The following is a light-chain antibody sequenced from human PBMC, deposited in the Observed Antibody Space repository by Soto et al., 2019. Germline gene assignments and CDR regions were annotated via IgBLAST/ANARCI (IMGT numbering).Light chain of an antibody. Sequence: SALPQPPSATGLPGQSVTISCTRTSSDVGGYNYVSWYQQHPGKAPRLMIYEVSKRPSGVPDRFSGSKSGNTASLTVSGLQAEDEADYYCSSYAGSNNFVFGTGTKVTVL. CDR1: SSDVGGYNY. V-gene: IGLV2-8*01. J-gene: IGLJ1*01. CDR2: EVS. CDR3: SSYAGSNNFV.